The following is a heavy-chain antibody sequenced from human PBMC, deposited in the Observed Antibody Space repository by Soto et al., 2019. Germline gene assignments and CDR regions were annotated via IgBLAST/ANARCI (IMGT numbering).Heavy chain of an antibody. CDR1: GFTFSSYA. J-gene: IGHJ4*02. V-gene: IGHV3-23*01. Sequence: EVQLLESGGGLVQPGGSLRLSCAASGFTFSSYAMSWVRQAPGKGLEWVSAISGSGGSTYYADSVKGRFTISRDNSKNTLYLPMNSLRAEDTAVYYCAKDYAYDFWSGYSDYWGQGTLVTVSS. CDR2: ISGSGGST. D-gene: IGHD3-3*01. CDR3: AKDYAYDFWSGYSDY.